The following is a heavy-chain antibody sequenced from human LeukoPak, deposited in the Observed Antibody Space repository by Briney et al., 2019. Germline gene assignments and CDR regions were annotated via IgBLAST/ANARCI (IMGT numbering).Heavy chain of an antibody. J-gene: IGHJ4*02. V-gene: IGHV1-46*01. Sequence: ASVKVSCKASGYTFTSYYMHWVRQAPGQGLEWMGIINPSGGSTSYAQKFQGRVTITADESTSTAYMELSSLRSEDTAVYYCASRGDGYDYVWGSYRMDPPENWGQGTLVTVSS. D-gene: IGHD3-16*02. CDR1: GYTFTSYY. CDR2: INPSGGST. CDR3: ASRGDGYDYVWGSYRMDPPEN.